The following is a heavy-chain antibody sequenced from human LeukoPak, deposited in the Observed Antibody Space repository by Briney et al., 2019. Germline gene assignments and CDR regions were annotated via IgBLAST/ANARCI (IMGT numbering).Heavy chain of an antibody. V-gene: IGHV3-73*01. CDR2: IRNKADNYAT. Sequence: PGGSLRLSCAASGFTFSGSTIHWVRQTSGKGLEWVGRIRNKADNYATVYAASVKGRFTISRDNSKNTLYLQMNSLRAEDTAVYYCARDRSDAPPNSRHNYYGSGSYTCRGQGTLVTVSS. J-gene: IGHJ4*02. CDR1: GFTFSGST. D-gene: IGHD3-10*01. CDR3: ARDRSDAPPNSRHNYYGSGSYTC.